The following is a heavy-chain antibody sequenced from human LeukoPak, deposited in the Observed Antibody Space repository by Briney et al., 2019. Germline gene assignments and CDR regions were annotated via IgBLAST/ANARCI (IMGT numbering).Heavy chain of an antibody. V-gene: IGHV1-2*06. CDR2: INPNSGGT. CDR1: GYTFTGYY. CDR3: ARGPPELAVDYYYYGMDV. D-gene: IGHD6-19*01. J-gene: IGHJ6*02. Sequence: ASVKVSCKASGYTFTGYYMHWVRQAPGQGLEWMGRINPNSGGTNYAQKFQGRVTMTRDTSISTAYMELSRLRSDDTAVYYCARGPPELAVDYYYYGMDVWGQGTTVTVSS.